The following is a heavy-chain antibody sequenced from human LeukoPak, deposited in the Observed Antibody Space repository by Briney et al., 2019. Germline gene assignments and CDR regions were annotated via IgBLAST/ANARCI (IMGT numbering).Heavy chain of an antibody. CDR1: GGFISSYY. CDR2: INHSGST. J-gene: IGHJ5*02. V-gene: IGHV4-34*01. CDR3: ARQFAYYDYVWGSYRYNWFDP. D-gene: IGHD3-16*02. Sequence: SETLSLTCTVSGGFISSYYWSWIRQPPGKGLEWIGEINHSGSTNYNPSLKSRVTISVDTSKNQFSLKLSSVTAADTAVYYCARQFAYYDYVWGSYRYNWFDPWGQGTLVTVSS.